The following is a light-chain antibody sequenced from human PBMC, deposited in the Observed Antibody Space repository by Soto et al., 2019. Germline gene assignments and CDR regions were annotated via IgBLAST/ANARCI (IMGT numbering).Light chain of an antibody. CDR1: QSVRSN. J-gene: IGKJ5*01. CDR2: DAS. Sequence: EIVMTQSPATLSVSAGERATLSCRARQSVRSNLAWYQQKPGQAPRLLIYDASTRTTGIPARFSGSGSGTEFILTISSLQSEDFGVYCCQQYNNWSPITFGQGTRLEIK. CDR3: QQYNNWSPIT. V-gene: IGKV3D-15*01.